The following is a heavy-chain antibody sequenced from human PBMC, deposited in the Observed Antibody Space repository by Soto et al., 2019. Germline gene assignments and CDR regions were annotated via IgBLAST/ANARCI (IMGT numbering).Heavy chain of an antibody. D-gene: IGHD5-18*01. V-gene: IGHV5-10-1*01. CDR2: IDPSDSQT. J-gene: IGHJ4*02. CDR1: GYSFAGYW. CDR3: ARQIYGSDTGPNFQYYFDS. Sequence: GESLMISCKGSGYSFAGYWITWVRQKPGKGLEWMGRIDPSDSQTYYSPSFRGHVTISVTKSITTVFLQWSSLRASDTAMYYCARQIYGSDTGPNFQYYFDSWGQGTPVTVSS.